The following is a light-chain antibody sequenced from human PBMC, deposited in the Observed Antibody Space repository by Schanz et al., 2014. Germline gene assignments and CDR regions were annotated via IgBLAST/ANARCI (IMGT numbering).Light chain of an antibody. CDR2: DVN. Sequence: QSALTQPRSVSGSPGQSVTISCTGTSSDVGGYKFISWYQQHLGKAPRLMIYDVNKRPSGVPDRFSGSKSGNAASLTISGLQAEDEADYYCCANMGTYTSAVFGRGTQLTVL. V-gene: IGLV2-11*01. CDR1: SSDVGGYKF. J-gene: IGLJ7*01. CDR3: CANMGTYTSAV.